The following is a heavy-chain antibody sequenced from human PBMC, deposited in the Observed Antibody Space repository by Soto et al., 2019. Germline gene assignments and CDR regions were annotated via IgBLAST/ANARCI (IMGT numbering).Heavy chain of an antibody. J-gene: IGHJ4*02. CDR1: GYTFTSFY. V-gene: IGHV1-46*01. D-gene: IGHD3-10*01. CDR3: ARDWEFGY. CDR2: INPSGDST. Sequence: ASVKVSCKASGYTFTSFYMHWVRQAPGQGLEWMRVINPSGDSTSYAQKFQGRLTITRDTSTSTLYMELSSPRSEDTAVYYCARDWEFGYWGQGTLVTVSS.